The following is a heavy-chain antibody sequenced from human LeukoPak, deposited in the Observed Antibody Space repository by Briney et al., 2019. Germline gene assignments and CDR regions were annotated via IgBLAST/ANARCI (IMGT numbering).Heavy chain of an antibody. V-gene: IGHV4-4*07. CDR1: GGSISSYY. CDR3: ARNLWFGESQFDP. J-gene: IGHJ5*02. CDR2: IYTSGST. D-gene: IGHD3-10*01. Sequence: SETLSPTCTVSGGSISSYYWSWIRQPPGKGLEWIGRIYTSGSTNYNPSLKSRVTMSVDTSKNQFSLKLSSVTAADTAVYYCARNLWFGESQFDPWGQGTLVTVSS.